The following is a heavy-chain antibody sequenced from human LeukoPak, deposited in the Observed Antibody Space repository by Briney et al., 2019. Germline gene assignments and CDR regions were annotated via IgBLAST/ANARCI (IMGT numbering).Heavy chain of an antibody. CDR2: IYYSGST. J-gene: IGHJ4*02. V-gene: IGHV4-39*07. CDR3: ARDEVGNYGLKTGDY. CDR1: GGSISSSSYY. D-gene: IGHD3-10*01. Sequence: PSETLSLTCTVSGGSISSSSYYWGWIRQPPGKGLEWIGSIYYSGSTYYNPSLKSRVTISVDTSKNQFSLKLSSVTAADTAVYYCARDEVGNYGLKTGDYWGQGTLVTVSS.